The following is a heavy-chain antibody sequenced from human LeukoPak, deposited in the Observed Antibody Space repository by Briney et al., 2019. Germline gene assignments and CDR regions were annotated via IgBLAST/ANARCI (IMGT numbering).Heavy chain of an antibody. J-gene: IGHJ4*02. CDR1: GFAFSSSA. Sequence: GGSLKLSCAASGFAFSSSAIHWVRQASGKGLEWVGRLRSKVNNYATAYAASVKGRFTISTDNPKNTLYLQMYSLRAEDTAVYYCARRVPAGPFDYWGQGTLVTDSS. D-gene: IGHD6-13*01. V-gene: IGHV3-73*01. CDR2: LRSKVNNYAT. CDR3: ARRVPAGPFDY.